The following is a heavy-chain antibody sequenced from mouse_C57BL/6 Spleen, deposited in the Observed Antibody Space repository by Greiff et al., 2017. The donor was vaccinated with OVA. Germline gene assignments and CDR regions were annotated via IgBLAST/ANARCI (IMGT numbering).Heavy chain of an antibody. CDR2: IHPNSGST. CDR3: ARDYGSRGWYFDV. V-gene: IGHV1-64*01. CDR1: GYTFTSYW. D-gene: IGHD1-1*01. Sequence: QVQLQQPGAELVKPGASVKLSCKASGYTFTSYWMHWVKQRPGQGLEWIGMIHPNSGSTNYNEKFKSKATLTVDKSSSTAYMQLSSLTSEDSAVYYGARDYGSRGWYFDVWGTGTTVTVSS. J-gene: IGHJ1*03.